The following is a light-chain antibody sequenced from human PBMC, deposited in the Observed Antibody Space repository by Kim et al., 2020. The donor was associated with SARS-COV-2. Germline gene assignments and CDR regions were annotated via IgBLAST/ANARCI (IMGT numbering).Light chain of an antibody. CDR1: QSISSW. CDR2: KAS. J-gene: IGKJ1*01. CDR3: HHYIDSPWT. V-gene: IGKV1-5*03. Sequence: DIQMTQSPSTLSASVGDRVTITCRASQSISSWLAWYQQKPGKAPKLLIYKASNLESGVPSRFSGSESGTEFTLTISSLQPDDFATYYCHHYIDSPWTFGQGTKVEIK.